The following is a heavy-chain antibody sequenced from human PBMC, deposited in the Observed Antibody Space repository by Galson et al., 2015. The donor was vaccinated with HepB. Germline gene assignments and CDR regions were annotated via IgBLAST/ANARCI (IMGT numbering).Heavy chain of an antibody. CDR2: IYYSGST. V-gene: IGHV4-59*01. D-gene: IGHD3-10*01. J-gene: IGHJ5*02. Sequence: ETLSLTCTVSGGSISSYYWSWIRQPPGKGLEWIGYIYYSGSTNYNPSLKSRVTISVDTSKNQFSLKLSSVTAADTAVYYCARRYGSGSYYVNWFDPWGQGTLVTVSS. CDR1: GGSISSYY. CDR3: ARRYGSGSYYVNWFDP.